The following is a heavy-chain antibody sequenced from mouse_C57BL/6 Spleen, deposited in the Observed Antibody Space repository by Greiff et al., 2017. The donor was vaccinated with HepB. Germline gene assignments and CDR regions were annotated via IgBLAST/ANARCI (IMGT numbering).Heavy chain of an antibody. J-gene: IGHJ1*03. Sequence: VQLQQSGPELVKPGASVKISCKASGYAFSSSWMNWVKQRPGKGLEWIGRIYPGDGDTNYNGKFKGKATLTADKSSSTAYMQLSSLTSEASAVYFCARGDDWYFDVWGTGTTVTVSS. V-gene: IGHV1-82*01. CDR3: ARGDDWYFDV. CDR2: IYPGDGDT. CDR1: GYAFSSSW.